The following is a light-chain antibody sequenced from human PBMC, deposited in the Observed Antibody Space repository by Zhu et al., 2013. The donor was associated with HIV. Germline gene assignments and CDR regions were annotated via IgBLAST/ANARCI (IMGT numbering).Light chain of an antibody. V-gene: IGLV2-23*01. CDR3: CSYTGSTIVT. Sequence: QSALTQPASVSGSPGQSITISCTGSSSDFNMYNLVSWYQQHPGKAPKLMIYEGNKRPSGLSDRFSGSKSGNTASLTISGLQAEDEADYYCCSYTGSTIVTFGGGTKLTVL. CDR1: SSDFNMYNL. J-gene: IGLJ2*01. CDR2: EGN.